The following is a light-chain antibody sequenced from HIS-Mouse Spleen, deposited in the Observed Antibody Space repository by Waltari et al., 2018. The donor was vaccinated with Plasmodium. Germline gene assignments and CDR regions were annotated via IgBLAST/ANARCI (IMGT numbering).Light chain of an antibody. CDR2: QDS. CDR1: KLGDKY. Sequence: SYELTQPPPVSVSPGQTASITCSGDKLGDKYACWYQQKPGQPPLLVIYQDSTRPSGIPGRFSGSNSGNTATLTISGTQAMDEADYYCQAWDSSTVVFGGGTKLTVL. CDR3: QAWDSSTVV. V-gene: IGLV3-1*01. J-gene: IGLJ2*01.